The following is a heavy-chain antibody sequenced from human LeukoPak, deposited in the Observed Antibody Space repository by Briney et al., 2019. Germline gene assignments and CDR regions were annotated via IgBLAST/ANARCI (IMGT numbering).Heavy chain of an antibody. CDR2: INPNSGGT. D-gene: IGHD3-3*01. CDR1: GYTFTGYY. J-gene: IGHJ4*02. CDR3: ARPYDFWSGYSSGY. Sequence: ASVTVSCKASGYTFTGYYMHWVRQAPGQGLEWMGRINPNSGGTNYAQKFQGRVTMTRDTSISTAYMELSRLRSDDTAVYYCARPYDFWSGYSSGYWGQGTLVTVSS. V-gene: IGHV1-2*06.